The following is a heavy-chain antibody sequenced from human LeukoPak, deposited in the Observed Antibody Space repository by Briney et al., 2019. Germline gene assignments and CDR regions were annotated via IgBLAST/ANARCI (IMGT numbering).Heavy chain of an antibody. J-gene: IGHJ4*02. D-gene: IGHD1-26*01. CDR3: GKDSGSTGVRYDY. V-gene: IGHV3-23*01. CDR1: GFTFSSYA. Sequence: SGGSLRLSCAASGFTFSSYAMSWARQAPGKGLEWVSAISGGGGSTHYADSVKGRFTISRDNSKNTLYLQMNSLRAEDTAVYYCGKDSGSTGVRYDYWGQGTLVTVSS. CDR2: ISGGGGST.